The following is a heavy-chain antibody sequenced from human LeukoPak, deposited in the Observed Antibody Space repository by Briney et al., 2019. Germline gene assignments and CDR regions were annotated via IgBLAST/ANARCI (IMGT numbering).Heavy chain of an antibody. CDR3: ARGHYGLDV. Sequence: NPGGSLRLSCVASGFTFSDHYISWLRQAPGQGLEWVSYISLTGDTIYYADSVKGRFTISRDNAKNSLYLQMNSLRAEDTAVYYCARGHYGLDVWGQGTTVTVSS. V-gene: IGHV3-11*01. CDR2: ISLTGDTI. J-gene: IGHJ6*02. CDR1: GFTFSDHY.